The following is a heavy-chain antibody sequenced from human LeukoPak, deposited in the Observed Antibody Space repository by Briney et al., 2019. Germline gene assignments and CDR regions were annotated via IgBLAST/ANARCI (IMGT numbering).Heavy chain of an antibody. J-gene: IGHJ4*02. D-gene: IGHD1-26*01. Sequence: ASVKVSCKASGYTFTGYHMHWVRQAPGQGLEWMGWINPNSGGTNYAQKFQGRVTMTRDTSISTAYMELSRLRSDDTAVYYCARDGGSGSDNLKGFDYWGQGTLVTVSS. V-gene: IGHV1-2*02. CDR3: ARDGGSGSDNLKGFDY. CDR2: INPNSGGT. CDR1: GYTFTGYH.